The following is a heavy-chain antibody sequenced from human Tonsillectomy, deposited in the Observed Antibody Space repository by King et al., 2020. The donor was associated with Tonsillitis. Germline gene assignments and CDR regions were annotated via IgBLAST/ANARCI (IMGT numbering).Heavy chain of an antibody. CDR2: INPSGGST. J-gene: IGHJ4*02. CDR1: GYTFTSYY. CDR3: ARDPLTTYYSDSSGYGDGFDY. V-gene: IGHV1-46*03. Sequence: VQLVESGAEVKKPGASVKVSCKASGYTFTSYYMHWVRQAPGQGLEWMGIINPSGGSTSYAQKFQGRVTMTRDTSTSTVYMELSSLRSEDTAVYYCARDPLTTYYSDSSGYGDGFDYWGQGTLVTVSS. D-gene: IGHD3-22*01.